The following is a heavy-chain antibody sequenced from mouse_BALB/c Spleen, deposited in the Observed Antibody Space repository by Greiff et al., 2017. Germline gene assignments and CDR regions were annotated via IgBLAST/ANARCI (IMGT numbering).Heavy chain of an antibody. CDR1: GYTFTDYY. Sequence: LQESGPELVKPGASVKISCKASGYTFTDYYINWVKQKPGQGLEWIGWIYPGSGNTKYNEKFKGKATLTVDTSSSTAYMQLSSLTSEDTAVYFCAREGDYYGSSYAWFAYWGQGTLVTVSA. CDR3: AREGDYYGSSYAWFAY. V-gene: IGHV1-84*02. CDR2: IYPGSGNT. J-gene: IGHJ3*01. D-gene: IGHD1-1*01.